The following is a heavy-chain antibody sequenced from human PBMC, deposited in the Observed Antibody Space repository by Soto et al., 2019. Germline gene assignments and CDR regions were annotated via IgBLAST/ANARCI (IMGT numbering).Heavy chain of an antibody. CDR2: ISSSSSYI. J-gene: IGHJ4*02. CDR3: ARDLGDTAMVTDY. V-gene: IGHV3-21*01. CDR1: GFTFSSYS. Sequence: GGSLRLSCAASGFTFSSYSMNWVRQAPGKGLEWVSSISSSSSYIYYADSVKGRFTISRDNAKNSLYLQMNSLRAEDTAVYYCARDLGDTAMVTDYWGQGTLVTVSS. D-gene: IGHD5-18*01.